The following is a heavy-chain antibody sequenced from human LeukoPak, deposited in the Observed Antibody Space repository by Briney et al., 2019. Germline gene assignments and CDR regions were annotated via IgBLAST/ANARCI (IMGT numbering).Heavy chain of an antibody. Sequence: PGRSLRLSCAASGFTFDDYAMYWVRQVPGKGLEWVSGINWNSGNIVYADSVRGRFTISRDNAKNSLYLQMNSLRAEDTAVYYCARDRQGDCSSTSCYTGDAFDIWGQGTMVTVSS. V-gene: IGHV3-9*01. CDR3: ARDRQGDCSSTSCYTGDAFDI. J-gene: IGHJ3*02. CDR2: INWNSGNI. D-gene: IGHD2-2*02. CDR1: GFTFDDYA.